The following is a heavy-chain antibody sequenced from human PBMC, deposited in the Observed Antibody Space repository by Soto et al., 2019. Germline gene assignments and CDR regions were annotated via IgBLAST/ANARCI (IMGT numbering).Heavy chain of an antibody. CDR3: PSGRDYGDYFDY. J-gene: IGHJ4*02. CDR2: IKQDGSEK. V-gene: IGHV3-7*01. Sequence: EVQLVESGGGLVQPGGSLRLSCAASGFTFSSYWMSWVRQAPGKGLEWVANIKQDGSEKYYVDSVKGRFTISRDNAKNSLYLHMNSLRAEDTAVYYCPSGRDYGDYFDYWGQGTLVTVSS. D-gene: IGHD4-17*01. CDR1: GFTFSSYW.